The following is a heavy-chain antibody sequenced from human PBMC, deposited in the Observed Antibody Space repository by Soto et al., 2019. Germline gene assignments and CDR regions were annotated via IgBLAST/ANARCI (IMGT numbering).Heavy chain of an antibody. J-gene: IGHJ4*02. Sequence: GGSLRLSCAASGFTFSSYAMSWVRQAPGKGLEWVSAISGSGGSTYYADSVKGQFTISRDNSKNTLYLQMNSLRAEDTAVYYCAVVRFLEWLDPPTNWGQGTLVTVSS. CDR3: AVVRFLEWLDPPTN. D-gene: IGHD3-3*01. CDR1: GFTFSSYA. CDR2: ISGSGGST. V-gene: IGHV3-23*01.